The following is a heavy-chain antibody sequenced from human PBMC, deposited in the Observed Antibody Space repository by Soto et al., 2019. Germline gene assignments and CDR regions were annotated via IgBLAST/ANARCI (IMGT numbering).Heavy chain of an antibody. CDR3: AKGRYDFWSPYYFDS. D-gene: IGHD3-3*01. Sequence: GGSLRLSCVGTGLNFDDFAMHWVRQAPGKGLEWVSGITWNSRVLAYADSVKGRFTISRDNARNSLYLQMDILRDEDTALYYCAKGRYDFWSPYYFDSWGQGTLVTVSS. CDR2: ITWNSRVL. J-gene: IGHJ4*02. V-gene: IGHV3-9*01. CDR1: GLNFDDFA.